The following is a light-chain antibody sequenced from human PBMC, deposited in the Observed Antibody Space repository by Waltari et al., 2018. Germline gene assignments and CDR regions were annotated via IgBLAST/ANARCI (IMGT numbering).Light chain of an antibody. J-gene: IGKJ3*01. CDR3: QQRSNWPPEFT. V-gene: IGKV3-11*01. Sequence: EIVLTQSPATLSLSPGERATLSCRASQSISSFLAWYQQKPGQAPRLLIYDASNRATGIPARFGGSGSETDFTLTISSLEPEDFAVYYCQQRSNWPPEFTFGPGTKVYIK. CDR2: DAS. CDR1: QSISSF.